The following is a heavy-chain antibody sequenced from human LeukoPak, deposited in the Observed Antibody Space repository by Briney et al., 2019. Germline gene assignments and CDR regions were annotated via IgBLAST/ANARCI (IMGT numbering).Heavy chain of an antibody. CDR2: ISGSGGST. Sequence: GGSLRLSCAASGFTFSIYAMSWVRQAPGKGLEWVSAISGSGGSTYYADSVKGRFTISRDNSKNTLYLQMNSLRAEDTAVYYCAKDRALLWFGELSWGQGTLVTVSS. J-gene: IGHJ4*02. V-gene: IGHV3-23*01. CDR3: AKDRALLWFGELS. D-gene: IGHD3-10*01. CDR1: GFTFSIYA.